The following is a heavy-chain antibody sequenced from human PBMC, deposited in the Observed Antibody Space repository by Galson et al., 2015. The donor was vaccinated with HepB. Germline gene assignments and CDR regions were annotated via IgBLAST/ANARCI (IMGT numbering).Heavy chain of an antibody. CDR3: ARHSEWEPQYYFDY. CDR2: IYYTGNT. V-gene: IGHV4-39*02. J-gene: IGHJ4*02. Sequence: LSLTCTVSGSSISGTSYYWGWIRQPPGKGLEWIGTIYYTGNTFYTPSLKSRVTISVDTSKNHFSLKLSSVTAADTAVYYCARHSEWEPQYYFDYWGQGTLVTVSS. CDR1: GSSISGTSYY. D-gene: IGHD1-26*01.